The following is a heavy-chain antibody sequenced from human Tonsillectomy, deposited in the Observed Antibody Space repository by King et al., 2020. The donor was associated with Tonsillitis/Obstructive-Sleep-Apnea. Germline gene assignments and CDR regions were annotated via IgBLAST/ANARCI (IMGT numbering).Heavy chain of an antibody. CDR2: ISSSSSTI. CDR3: TRDPGIVTTDYYMDV. D-gene: IGHD5-12*01. J-gene: IGHJ6*03. Sequence: VQLVESGGGLVQTGGSLRLSCAASGFTFSSYSMNWVRQAPGKGLEWVSYISSSSSTIYYADSVKGRFTISRDNAKNSLYLQMNSLRDEDTAVYYCTRDPGIVTTDYYMDVWGKGTTVTVS. CDR1: GFTFSSYS. V-gene: IGHV3-48*02.